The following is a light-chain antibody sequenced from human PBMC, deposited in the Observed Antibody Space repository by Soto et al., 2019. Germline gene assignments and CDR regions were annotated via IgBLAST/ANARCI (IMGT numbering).Light chain of an antibody. J-gene: IGKJ1*01. V-gene: IGKV3-11*01. CDR3: QHRGDSPSCT. Sequence: EIVLTQSPATLSVSPGDRATLSCRASESVSSCLDWYQQKPGPAPRLLIYVASNTATGIPDRFSGSGSGTDFTLTITILEPEYYAVYYCQHRGDSPSCTFGQGTKVDIK. CDR1: ESVSSC. CDR2: VAS.